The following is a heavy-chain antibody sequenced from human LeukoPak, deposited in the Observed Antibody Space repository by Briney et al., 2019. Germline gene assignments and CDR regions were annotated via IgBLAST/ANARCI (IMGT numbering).Heavy chain of an antibody. CDR3: ARLKGYSSGWYPSYYFDY. CDR1: GASISSSY. J-gene: IGHJ4*02. V-gene: IGHV4-59*08. D-gene: IGHD6-19*01. Sequence: PSETLSLTCTVSGASISSSYWTWIRQPPGKGLEWIGYIYYTGSTNYNPSLKSRVTTSLDTSKNQFSLKLSSVTAADTAVYYCARLKGYSSGWYPSYYFDYWGQGTLVTVSS. CDR2: IYYTGST.